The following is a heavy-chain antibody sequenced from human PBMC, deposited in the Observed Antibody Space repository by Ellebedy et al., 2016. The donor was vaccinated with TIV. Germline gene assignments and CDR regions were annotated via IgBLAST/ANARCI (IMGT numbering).Heavy chain of an antibody. V-gene: IGHV3-48*04. D-gene: IGHD1-26*01. CDR1: GFTFSSYG. J-gene: IGHJ3*02. Sequence: GESLKISCAASGFTFSSYGMNWVRQAPGKGLEWVSYIASSGTIIYYADSLKGRFTISRDNAKNSLYLQMNSLRAEDTAVYYCARHLSGIYLKGTFDIWGQGTMVTVSS. CDR2: IASSGTII. CDR3: ARHLSGIYLKGTFDI.